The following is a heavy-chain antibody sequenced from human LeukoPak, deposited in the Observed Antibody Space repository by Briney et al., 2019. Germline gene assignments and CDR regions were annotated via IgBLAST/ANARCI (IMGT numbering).Heavy chain of an antibody. CDR1: GYTLTELS. J-gene: IGHJ3*02. D-gene: IGHD3-10*01. CDR3: ARGGILDAFDI. Sequence: SVKVSCKVSGYTLTELSMHWVRQAPGKGLEWMGGIIPIFGTANYAQKFQGRVTITADKSTSTAYMELSSLRSEDTAVYYCARGGILDAFDIWGQGTMVTVSS. V-gene: IGHV1-69*06. CDR2: IIPIFGTA.